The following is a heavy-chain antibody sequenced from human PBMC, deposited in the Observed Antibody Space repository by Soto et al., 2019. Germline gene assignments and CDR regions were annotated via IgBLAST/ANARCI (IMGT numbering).Heavy chain of an antibody. CDR2: INGRSNYI. D-gene: IGHD1-26*01. Sequence: EVQLVESGGGLVKPGGCLNLSCVVSGFTFNTFTMSWVRQAPGKGLEWVSSINGRSNYIYYADSVKGLFTISRDNAKNSLYLQMNSLRAEDTAVYFCAREDGIVGSSYAFDHWGQGTLVTVSS. CDR1: GFTFNTFT. CDR3: AREDGIVGSSYAFDH. V-gene: IGHV3-21*01. J-gene: IGHJ4*02.